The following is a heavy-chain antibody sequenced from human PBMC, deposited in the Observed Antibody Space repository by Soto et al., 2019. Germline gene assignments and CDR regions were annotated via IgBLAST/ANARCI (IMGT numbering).Heavy chain of an antibody. CDR3: ARGMFIALEALDRDAFDV. CDR2: IIPMFGTA. D-gene: IGHD3-16*01. J-gene: IGHJ3*01. V-gene: IGHV1-69*01. CDR1: GSTFSSRN. Sequence: QEQLVQSGAEVKKPGSSVKVSCKASGSTFSSRNINWVRQAPGQGLEWMGGIIPMFGTADYAQKFRDRVTLAADESTRTASMELRALRSDDTAVYYCARGMFIALEALDRDAFDVWGHGTMVTVSS.